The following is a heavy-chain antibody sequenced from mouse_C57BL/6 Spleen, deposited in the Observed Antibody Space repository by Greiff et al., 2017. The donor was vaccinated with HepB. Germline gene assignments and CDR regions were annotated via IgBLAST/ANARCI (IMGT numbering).Heavy chain of an antibody. CDR1: GYTFTSYW. CDR3: ARGGITTVGGYFDV. V-gene: IGHV1-59*01. D-gene: IGHD1-1*01. CDR2: IDPSDSYT. Sequence: QVQLQQPGAELVRPGTSVKLSCKASGYTFTSYWMHWVKQRPGQGLEWIGVIDPSDSYTNYNQKFKGKATFTVDTSSSTAYMQLSSLTSEDSAVYYCARGGITTVGGYFDVWGTGTTVTVSS. J-gene: IGHJ1*03.